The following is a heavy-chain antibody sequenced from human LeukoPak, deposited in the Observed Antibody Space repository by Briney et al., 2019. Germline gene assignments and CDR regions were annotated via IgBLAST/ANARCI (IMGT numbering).Heavy chain of an antibody. V-gene: IGHV3-7*01. Sequence: GGSLRLSCAASGVTFSNYWMGWVRKAPGKGLDWVANIEEDGGVKYYVDSVKGRFSISRDNARNSLYLQLNSLKVEDTAMYYCARVSSGGSGGSCYKYYDNWGQGSLVTVSS. D-gene: IGHD2-15*01. CDR3: ARVSSGGSGGSCYKYYDN. J-gene: IGHJ4*02. CDR2: IEEDGGVK. CDR1: GVTFSNYW.